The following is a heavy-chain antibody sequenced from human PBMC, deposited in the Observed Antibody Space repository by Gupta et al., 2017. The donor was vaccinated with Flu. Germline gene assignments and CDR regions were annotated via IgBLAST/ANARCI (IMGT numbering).Heavy chain of an antibody. V-gene: IGHV1-2*02. J-gene: IGHJ4*02. CDR2: INPNSGGT. CDR1: GYTFTGYY. D-gene: IGHD3-22*01. Sequence: QVQLVQSGAEVKKPGASVKVSCKASGYTFTGYYMHWVRQAPGQGLEWMGWINPNSGGTNYAQKFQGRVTMTRDTSISTAYMELSRLRSDDTAVYYCARDIGGYYYDSSDSDYWGQGTLVTVSS. CDR3: ARDIGGYYYDSSDSDY.